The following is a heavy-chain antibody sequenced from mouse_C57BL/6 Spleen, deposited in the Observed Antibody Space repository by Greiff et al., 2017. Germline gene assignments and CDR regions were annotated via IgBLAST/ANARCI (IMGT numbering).Heavy chain of an antibody. CDR1: GFTFSSYG. J-gene: IGHJ4*01. CDR2: ISSGGSYT. CDR3: ARHGGLLRDAMDY. D-gene: IGHD2-3*01. V-gene: IGHV5-6*01. Sequence: EVHLVESGGDLVKPGGSLKLSCAASGFTFSSYGMSWVRQTPDKRLEWVATISSGGSYTYYPDSVKGRFTISRDNAKNTLYLQMSSLKSEDTAMYYCARHGGLLRDAMDYWGQGTSVTVSS.